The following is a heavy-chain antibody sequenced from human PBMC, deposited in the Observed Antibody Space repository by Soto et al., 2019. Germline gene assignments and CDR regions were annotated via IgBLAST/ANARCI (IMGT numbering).Heavy chain of an antibody. J-gene: IGHJ5*02. D-gene: IGHD5-12*01. V-gene: IGHV4-59*01. CDR1: GGSITSYH. CDR3: GRDMHAGLNQYFGP. CDR2: TYYNGNT. Sequence: PSETLSLTCIVSGGSITSYHCSWIRQFPWKGLEWIAYTYYNGNTNYNPSLQSRVAISMDKYKNQLSFKLTSMTAADTAAYYCGRDMHAGLNQYFGPLGPGTLVTVSS.